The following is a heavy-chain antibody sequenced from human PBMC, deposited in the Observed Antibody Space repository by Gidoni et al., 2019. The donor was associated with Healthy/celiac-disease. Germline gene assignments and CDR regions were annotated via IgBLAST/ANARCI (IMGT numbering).Heavy chain of an antibody. CDR3: ARGNDGDYLDY. Sequence: QLQLQESGSGLVQPSQTLSLTCAVSGVSISSGGYSWSWIRQPPGKGLEWIGYLYHSGSTYYNPSLKSRVTISVDRSKNQFSLKLSAVTAADTAVYYCARGNDGDYLDYWGRGTLVTVSS. CDR2: LYHSGST. V-gene: IGHV4-30-2*01. CDR1: GVSISSGGYS. J-gene: IGHJ4*02. D-gene: IGHD1-1*01.